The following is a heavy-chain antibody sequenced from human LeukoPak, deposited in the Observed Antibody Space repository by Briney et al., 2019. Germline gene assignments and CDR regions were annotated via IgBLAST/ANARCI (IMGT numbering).Heavy chain of an antibody. CDR2: IKQDGSEK. CDR3: ARQTYYDFWSGSGYFQH. D-gene: IGHD3-3*01. V-gene: IGHV3-7*01. J-gene: IGHJ1*01. Sequence: GGSLRLSCAACGFTFSSYWMSWVRQAPGKGLEWVANIKQDGSEKYYVDSVKGRFTISRDNAKNSLYLQMNSLRAEDTAVYYCARQTYYDFWSGSGYFQHWGQGTLVTVSS. CDR1: GFTFSSYW.